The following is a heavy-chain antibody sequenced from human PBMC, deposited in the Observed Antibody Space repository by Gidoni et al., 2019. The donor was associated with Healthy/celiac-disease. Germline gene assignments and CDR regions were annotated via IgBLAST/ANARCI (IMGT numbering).Heavy chain of an antibody. D-gene: IGHD6-13*01. CDR1: GCTFSNAW. Sequence: EVQLVESGGGWVKPGGSLRLSCAASGCTFSNAWMSWVRQAPGKGLELVGRIKSNTAGGTTDSAAPVKGRFTLSRDDSTNTLYLQMNSLKTEDTAVYYCTTETAAAGSFDYWGQGTLVTVSS. J-gene: IGHJ4*02. V-gene: IGHV3-15*01. CDR3: TTETAAAGSFDY. CDR2: IKSNTAGGTT.